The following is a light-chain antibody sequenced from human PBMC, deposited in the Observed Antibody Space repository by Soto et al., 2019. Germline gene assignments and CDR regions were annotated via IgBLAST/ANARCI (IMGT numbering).Light chain of an antibody. CDR3: SSYTSSSTSYV. J-gene: IGLJ1*01. CDR1: SSDVGGYNY. CDR2: DVS. Sequence: QSVLTQRASVCGSPGQSITISCTGTSSDVGGYNYVSWYQQHPGKAPKLMIYDVSNRPSGVSNRFSGSKSGNTASLTISGLQAEDEADYYCSSYTSSSTSYVFGTGTKVTVL. V-gene: IGLV2-14*01.